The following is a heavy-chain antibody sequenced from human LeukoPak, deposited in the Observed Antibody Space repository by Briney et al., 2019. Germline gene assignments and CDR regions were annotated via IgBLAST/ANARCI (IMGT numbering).Heavy chain of an antibody. D-gene: IGHD3-3*01. J-gene: IGHJ4*02. Sequence: SETLSLTCTVSGGSISSGDYYWSWIRQPPGKGLEWIGYIYYSGSTYYNPSLKSRVTISVDTSKNQFSLKLSSVTAADTAVYYCARDGGYDFWSGYYTVWGQGTLVTVSS. CDR2: IYYSGST. CDR1: GGSISSGDYY. CDR3: ARDGGYDFWSGYYTV. V-gene: IGHV4-30-4*02.